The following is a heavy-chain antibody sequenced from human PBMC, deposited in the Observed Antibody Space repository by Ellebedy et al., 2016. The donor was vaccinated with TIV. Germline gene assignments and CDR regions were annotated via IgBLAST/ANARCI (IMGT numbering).Heavy chain of an antibody. CDR3: ARTDGSGWAFDS. J-gene: IGHJ4*02. D-gene: IGHD6-19*01. V-gene: IGHV2-70*11. CDR2: IDWDDDK. CDR1: GFSLSTTRVS. Sequence: SGPTLVKPTPTLTLTCTFSGFSLSTTRVSVSWIRQPPGKALEWLARIDWDDDKYFNTSLRTRLTISKDTSKNQVVLTMTNMDPVDTATYYCARTDGSGWAFDSWGQGTLFTVSS.